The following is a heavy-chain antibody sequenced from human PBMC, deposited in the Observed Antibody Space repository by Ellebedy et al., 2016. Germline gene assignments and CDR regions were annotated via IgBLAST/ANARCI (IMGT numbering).Heavy chain of an antibody. V-gene: IGHV1-46*03. Sequence: ASVKVSCKASGYTFSAYFIHWARHAPGQGLEWMGRVNPRDGGSTYAQKFQGRVTMTRDTSTSTVYMELSSLRSDDTAVYYCVTIFGVVTNDPFDIWGQGTMVTVSS. CDR1: GYTFSAYF. CDR2: VNPRDGGS. D-gene: IGHD3-3*01. J-gene: IGHJ3*02. CDR3: VTIFGVVTNDPFDI.